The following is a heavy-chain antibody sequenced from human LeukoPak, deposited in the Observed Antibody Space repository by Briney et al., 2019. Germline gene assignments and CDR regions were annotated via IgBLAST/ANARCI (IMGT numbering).Heavy chain of an antibody. D-gene: IGHD3-22*01. V-gene: IGHV3-23*01. Sequence: GASLRLSCAASGFTFSSYAMSWVRQAPGQGLEWVSAISGSGGSTYYADSAKGRFTISRDNSKNTLYLQMNSLRAEDTAVYYCAKDPPRPYYYYSSGYSPWGQGTLVTVSS. CDR2: ISGSGGST. CDR1: GFTFSSYA. J-gene: IGHJ5*02. CDR3: AKDPPRPYYYYSSGYSP.